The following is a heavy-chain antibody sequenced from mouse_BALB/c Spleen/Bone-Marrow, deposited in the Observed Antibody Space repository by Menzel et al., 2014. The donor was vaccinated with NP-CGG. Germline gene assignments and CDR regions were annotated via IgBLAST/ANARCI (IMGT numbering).Heavy chain of an antibody. Sequence: DVKLVESGGGLVHPGGSRKLSCAASGFTFSSFGMHWVRQAPEKGLEWVAYISSGSSTIYYGDTVMGRFTISRDNPKNTLFLQMTSLRSEDTATYYCVRSGSSSGYSDYWGQGTTLTVSS. D-gene: IGHD1-1*01. J-gene: IGHJ2*01. CDR3: VRSGSSSGYSDY. V-gene: IGHV5-17*02. CDR1: GFTFSSFG. CDR2: ISSGSSTI.